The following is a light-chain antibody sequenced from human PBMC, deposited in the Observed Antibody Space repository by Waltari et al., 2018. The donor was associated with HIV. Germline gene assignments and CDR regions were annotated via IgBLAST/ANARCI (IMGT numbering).Light chain of an antibody. CDR1: SSDVGSYNL. Sequence: QSALTQPASVSGSPGQSITISCTGTSSDVGSYNLVSWYQHHPGKAPKLMIYEVTKRPSGVSNRFSGSKSDNTASLTISGRQAEDEADYYCCSYAGSSTFWLFGGGTRLTVL. J-gene: IGLJ3*02. CDR3: CSYAGSSTFWL. CDR2: EVT. V-gene: IGLV2-23*02.